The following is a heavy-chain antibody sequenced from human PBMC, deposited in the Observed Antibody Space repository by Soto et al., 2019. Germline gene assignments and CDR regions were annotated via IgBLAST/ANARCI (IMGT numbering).Heavy chain of an antibody. CDR2: IYYSGST. J-gene: IGHJ6*02. D-gene: IGHD3-10*01. V-gene: IGHV4-59*01. Sequence: SETLSLTCTVSGGSISSYYWSWIRQPPGKGLEWIGYIYYSGSTNYNPSLKSRVTISVDTSKNQFSLKLSSVTAADTAVYYCARDNGSVNYYYYGMDVWGQGTTVTVSS. CDR1: GGSISSYY. CDR3: ARDNGSVNYYYYGMDV.